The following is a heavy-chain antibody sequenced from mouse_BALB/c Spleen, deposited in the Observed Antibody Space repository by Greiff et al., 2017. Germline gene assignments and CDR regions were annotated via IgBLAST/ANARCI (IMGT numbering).Heavy chain of an antibody. Sequence: EVQVVESGGGLVQPKGSLKLSCAASGFTFNTYAMNWVRQAPGKGLEWVARIRSKSNNYATYYADSVKDRFTISRDDSQSMLYLQMNNLKTEDTAMYYCVRGVPFDYWGQGTTLTVSS. CDR3: VRGVPFDY. J-gene: IGHJ2*01. V-gene: IGHV10-1*02. D-gene: IGHD2-14*01. CDR1: GFTFNTYA. CDR2: IRSKSNNYAT.